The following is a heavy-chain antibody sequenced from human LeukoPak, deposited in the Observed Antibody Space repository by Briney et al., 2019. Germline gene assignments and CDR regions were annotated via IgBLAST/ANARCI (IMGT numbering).Heavy chain of an antibody. CDR1: GFTFSSYA. D-gene: IGHD5-24*01. V-gene: IGHV3-30*04. CDR2: ISYDGSNK. Sequence: GRSLRLSCAASGFTFSSYAMHWVRQAPGKGLEWVAVISYDGSNKYYADSVNGRFTISRDNSKNTLYLQINSLRAEDTAVYYCARERAEIATIDYFDYWGQGTLVTVSS. J-gene: IGHJ4*02. CDR3: ARERAEIATIDYFDY.